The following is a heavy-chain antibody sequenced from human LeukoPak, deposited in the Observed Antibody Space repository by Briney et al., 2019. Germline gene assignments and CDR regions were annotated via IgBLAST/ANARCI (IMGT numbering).Heavy chain of an antibody. D-gene: IGHD3-22*01. Sequence: GGSLRLSCAASGFTFSSYAMSWVRQAPGKGLEWVSAISGSGGSTYYADSVEGRFTISRDNSKNTLYLQMNSLRAEDTAVYFCAREVLYYYDTSGYRGVDYWGQGTLVTVSS. CDR1: GFTFSSYA. CDR2: ISGSGGST. V-gene: IGHV3-23*01. CDR3: AREVLYYYDTSGYRGVDY. J-gene: IGHJ4*02.